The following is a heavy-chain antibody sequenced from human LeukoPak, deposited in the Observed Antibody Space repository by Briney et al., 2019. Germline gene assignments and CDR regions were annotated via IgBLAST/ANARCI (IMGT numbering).Heavy chain of an antibody. V-gene: IGHV4-30-4*08. CDR2: IYYSGNT. D-gene: IGHD5-12*01. Sequence: SETLSLTCTVSGVSISSGDYYWSWIRQPPGKGLEWIGYIYYSGNTYYNPSLKSRVTISVDTSNDQFSLKLSSVTAADTALYYCARDYSGYHLLDYWGQGTLVTVPS. CDR1: GVSISSGDYY. CDR3: ARDYSGYHLLDY. J-gene: IGHJ4*02.